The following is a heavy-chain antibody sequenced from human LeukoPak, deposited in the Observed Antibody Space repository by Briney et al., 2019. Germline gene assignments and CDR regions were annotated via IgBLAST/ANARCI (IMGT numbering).Heavy chain of an antibody. J-gene: IGHJ1*01. Sequence: SETLSLTCTVSGGSISSYYWSWIRQPAGKGLEWIGCIYSSGSTNCNPSLKSRVTMSVDTSKNQFSLKLSSVTAADTAVYYCARDGEVGPPTVTPIEYFQHWGQGTLVTVSS. CDR1: GGSISSYY. CDR3: ARDGEVGPPTVTPIEYFQH. CDR2: IYSSGST. V-gene: IGHV4-4*07. D-gene: IGHD4-17*01.